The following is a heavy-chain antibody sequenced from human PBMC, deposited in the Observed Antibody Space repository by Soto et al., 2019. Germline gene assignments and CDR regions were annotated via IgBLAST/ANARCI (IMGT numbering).Heavy chain of an antibody. D-gene: IGHD3-16*01. CDR3: ARSPNYDDYGFDV. Sequence: SETLSLTSAVSGGSVSSGDYFWSWLRQSPGKRLEWIAYIYYSGSTNYNPSLKSRATISVDTSKSQVSLTLTSMTAADAALYYCARSPNYDDYGFDVWGQGTAVPVSS. V-gene: IGHV4-61*08. CDR1: GGSVSSGDYF. J-gene: IGHJ6*02. CDR2: IYYSGST.